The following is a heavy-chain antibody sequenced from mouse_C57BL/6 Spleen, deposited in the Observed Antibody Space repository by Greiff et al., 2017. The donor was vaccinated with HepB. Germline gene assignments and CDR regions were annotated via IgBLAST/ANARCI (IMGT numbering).Heavy chain of an antibody. Sequence: VQLQQSGPELVKPGASVKISCKASGYSFTGYYMNWVKQSPEKSLEWIGEINPSTGGTTYNQKFKAKATLTVDKSSSTAYMQLKSLTSEDSAVYYCARGDEGDYFDYWGQGTTLTVSS. J-gene: IGHJ2*01. CDR1: GYSFTGYY. CDR3: ARGDEGDYFDY. D-gene: IGHD3-1*01. V-gene: IGHV1-42*01. CDR2: INPSTGGT.